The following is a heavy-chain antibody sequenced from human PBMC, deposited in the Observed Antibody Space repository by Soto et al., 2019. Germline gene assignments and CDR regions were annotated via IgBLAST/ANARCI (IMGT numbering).Heavy chain of an antibody. Sequence: GGSLRLSCAASGFTSGFTFSSYSMSWVRQAPGKGLEWVSSISSSSSYIYYADSVKGRFAISRDNTNNSLYLQMNSLRVADTAVYYCAKESPIGSYAHWGQGTRVTVSS. CDR3: AKESPIGSYAH. J-gene: IGHJ4*02. CDR2: ISSSSSYI. D-gene: IGHD3-16*01. V-gene: IGHV3-21*01. CDR1: GFTFSSYS.